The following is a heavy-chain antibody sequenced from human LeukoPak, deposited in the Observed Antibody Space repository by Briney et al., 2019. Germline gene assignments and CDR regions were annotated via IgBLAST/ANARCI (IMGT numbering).Heavy chain of an antibody. CDR2: IRGSGAST. Sequence: PGRSLRLSCEASGFTFSNYAMTWVRQAPGKGLEWVSSIRGSGASTSYADSVKGRFTMSRDNSKSTLYLQMNSLRVGDTAVYYCGRDPNGDYVGAFDFWGQGTLLTVSS. V-gene: IGHV3-23*01. CDR3: GRDPNGDYVGAFDF. J-gene: IGHJ3*01. CDR1: GFTFSNYA. D-gene: IGHD4-17*01.